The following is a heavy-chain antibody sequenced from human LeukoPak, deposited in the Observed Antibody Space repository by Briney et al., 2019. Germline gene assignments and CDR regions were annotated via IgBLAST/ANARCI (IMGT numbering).Heavy chain of an antibody. V-gene: IGHV1-2*02. CDR2: INPNSGGT. D-gene: IGHD3-22*01. J-gene: IGHJ3*02. CDR1: GYTFTGYY. CDR3: ARDKPHCYYDSSGPSPAHAFDI. Sequence: ASVKVSCKASGYTFTGYYMHWVRQAPGQGLEWMGWINPNSGGTNYAQKFQGRVTMTRDTSISTAYMELSRLRSDDTAVYYCARDKPHCYYDSSGPSPAHAFDIWGQGTMVTVSS.